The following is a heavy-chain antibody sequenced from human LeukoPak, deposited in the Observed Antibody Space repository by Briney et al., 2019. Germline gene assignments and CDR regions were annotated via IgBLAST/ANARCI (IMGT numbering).Heavy chain of an antibody. J-gene: IGHJ4*02. CDR3: ATRRAPYSSSWYDY. V-gene: IGHV3-23*01. Sequence: PGGSLRLSCAASGFTFSSYAMSWVRQAPGKGLEWVSAISGSGGSTYYADSVKGRFTISRDNSKNTLYLQMNSLRAEDTAAYYCATRRAPYSSSWYDYWGQGTLVTVSS. CDR1: GFTFSSYA. D-gene: IGHD6-13*01. CDR2: ISGSGGST.